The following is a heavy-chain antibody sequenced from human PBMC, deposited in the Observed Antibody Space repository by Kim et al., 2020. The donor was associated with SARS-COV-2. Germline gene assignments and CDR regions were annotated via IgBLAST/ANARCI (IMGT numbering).Heavy chain of an antibody. CDR3: ARGTYYYDSSGYYLFDY. Sequence: GGSLRLSCAASGFTFSSYAMHWVRQAPGKGLEWVAVISYDGSNKYYADSVKGRFTISRDNSKNTLYLQMNSLRAEDTAVYYCARGTYYYDSSGYYLFDY. D-gene: IGHD3-22*01. V-gene: IGHV3-30*04. J-gene: IGHJ4*01. CDR2: ISYDGSNK. CDR1: GFTFSSYA.